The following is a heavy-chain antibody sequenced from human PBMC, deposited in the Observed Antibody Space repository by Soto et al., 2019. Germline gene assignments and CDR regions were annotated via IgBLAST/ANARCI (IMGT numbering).Heavy chain of an antibody. Sequence: QITLKESGPTLVKPTQTLTLTCTFSGFSLSTSGVGVGWIRQPPGKALEWLALIYWDDDKRYSPSLKSRLTITKDTSKNQVVLTMTNMDPVDTGTYYCANTRGSKPCFDYWGQGTLVTVSS. J-gene: IGHJ4*02. V-gene: IGHV2-5*02. CDR1: GFSLSTSGVG. CDR3: ANTRGSKPCFDY. D-gene: IGHD3-16*01. CDR2: IYWDDDK.